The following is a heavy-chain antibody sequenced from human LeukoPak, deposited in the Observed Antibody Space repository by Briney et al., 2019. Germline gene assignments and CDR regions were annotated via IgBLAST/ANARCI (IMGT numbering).Heavy chain of an antibody. CDR3: ARGRSNYYGMDV. D-gene: IGHD1-26*01. J-gene: IGHJ6*02. CDR2: IYYNGNT. CDR1: DGSINSYY. Sequence: SETLSLTCSVSDGSINSYYWNWIRRPPGKGLEWIGYIYYNGNTNYSPSLKGRVTMSVDTSKNLFSLKVSSATAADTAVYYCARGRSNYYGMDVWGQGTTVTVSS. V-gene: IGHV4-59*01.